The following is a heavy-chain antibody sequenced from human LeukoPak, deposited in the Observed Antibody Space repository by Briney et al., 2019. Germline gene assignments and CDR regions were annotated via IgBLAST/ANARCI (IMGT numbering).Heavy chain of an antibody. CDR3: ARDAVRQWLGGFDY. V-gene: IGHV4-61*02. D-gene: IGHD6-19*01. CDR1: GASISSGSYY. J-gene: IGHJ4*02. Sequence: SETLSLTCTVSGASISSGSYYWSWIRQPAGKGLEWIGRIYISGSTNYNPSLKSRVTISVDTSKNQFSLKLSSVTAADTAVYYCARDAVRQWLGGFDYWGQGTLVTVSS. CDR2: IYISGST.